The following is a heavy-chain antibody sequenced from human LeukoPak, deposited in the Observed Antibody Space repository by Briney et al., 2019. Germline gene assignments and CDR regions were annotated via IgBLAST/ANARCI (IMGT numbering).Heavy chain of an antibody. CDR3: ARLVGIAAHHFDY. CDR2: IYYSGST. D-gene: IGHD6-25*01. J-gene: IGHJ4*02. Sequence: PSETLSLTCTVSGGSISSYYWSWIRQPPGKGLEWIATIYYSGSTYYNPSLKSRVTISVDTSKNHFSLKLSSVTAADTAVYYCARLVGIAAHHFDYWGQGTLVTVSS. CDR1: GGSISSYY. V-gene: IGHV4-59*04.